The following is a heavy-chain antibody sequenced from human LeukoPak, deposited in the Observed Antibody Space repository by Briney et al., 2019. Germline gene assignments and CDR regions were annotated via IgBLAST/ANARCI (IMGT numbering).Heavy chain of an antibody. D-gene: IGHD6-19*01. CDR1: GYTFTGYY. V-gene: IGHV1-2*02. CDR3: ARDRTRTGYSSGWSHDY. Sequence: ASVKVSCKASGYTFTGYYMHWVRQAPGQGLEWMGWINPNSGGTNYAQKFQGRVTMTRDTSISTDYMELSRLRSDDTAVYYCARDRTRTGYSSGWSHDYWGQGTLVTVSS. CDR2: INPNSGGT. J-gene: IGHJ4*02.